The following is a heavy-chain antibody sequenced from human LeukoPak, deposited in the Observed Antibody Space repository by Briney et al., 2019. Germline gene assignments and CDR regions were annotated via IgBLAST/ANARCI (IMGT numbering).Heavy chain of an antibody. J-gene: IGHJ4*02. D-gene: IGHD1-26*01. CDR3: ASGWALMF. CDR1: GDSVSNKNGA. V-gene: IGHV6-1*01. CDR2: TYYGSEWST. Sequence: SQTLSLTCAISGDSVSNKNGAWNWIRHSPSRGLEWLGRTYYGSEWSTDYAFSVKGRITINADPSKNRFSLQLGSVTPEDTAVYYCASGWALMFWGQGTPVTVPS.